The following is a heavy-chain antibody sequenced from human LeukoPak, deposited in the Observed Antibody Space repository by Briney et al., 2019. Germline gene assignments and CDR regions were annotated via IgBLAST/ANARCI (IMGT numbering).Heavy chain of an antibody. CDR2: IYSGGST. D-gene: IGHD3-22*01. CDR1: GFTVSSNY. V-gene: IGHV3-53*01. CDR3: AAQGYFDDSGYYPHYFNY. Sequence: GGSLRLSCAASGFTVSSNYMSWVRQAPGKGLEWVSVIYSGGSTYYADSVKGRFTISRDNAKKSLFLHMSSLRAEDTAVYYCAAQGYFDDSGYYPHYFNYWGQGTLVTVSS. J-gene: IGHJ4*02.